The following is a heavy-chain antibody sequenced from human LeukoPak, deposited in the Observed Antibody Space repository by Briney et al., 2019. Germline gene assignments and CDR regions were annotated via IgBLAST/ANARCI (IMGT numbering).Heavy chain of an antibody. J-gene: IGHJ4*02. CDR3: ARGNDYGVKGDY. V-gene: IGHV4-34*01. D-gene: IGHD4-17*01. CDR1: GGSFSGYY. CDR2: INHSGST. Sequence: SETLSLTCAVYGGSFSGYYWSWIRQPPGKGLEWIGEINHSGSTNYNPSLKSRVTISVDTFKNQFSLKLSSVTAADTAVYYCARGNDYGVKGDYWGQGTLVTVSS.